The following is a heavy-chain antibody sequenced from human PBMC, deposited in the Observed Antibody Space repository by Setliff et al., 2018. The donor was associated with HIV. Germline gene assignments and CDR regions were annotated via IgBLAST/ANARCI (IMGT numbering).Heavy chain of an antibody. CDR3: AKDLSYDSGIDH. J-gene: IGHJ4*02. Sequence: PGESLKISCAASGFIFSNHGMHWARQAPGKGLEWVAVISFDGSTKAYADSVKGRFSISRDNRKNTLYVQMNSLRIEDTAVYYCAKDLSYDSGIDHWGQGTVVTVSS. CDR1: GFIFSNHG. CDR2: ISFDGSTK. V-gene: IGHV3-30*18. D-gene: IGHD3-22*01.